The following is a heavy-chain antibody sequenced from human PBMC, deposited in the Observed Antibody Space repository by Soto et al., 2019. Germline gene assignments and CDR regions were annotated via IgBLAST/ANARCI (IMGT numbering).Heavy chain of an antibody. CDR2: SSASGRSR. V-gene: IGHV3-23*01. D-gene: IGHD6-19*01. Sequence: VQLLESGGCMGHPGGSLRLYCVASGIEFSNYSMRWVRQAPGKGLEWVSISSASGRSRYHADSVKGRFTISRDNSKNTLYLHMTNLRAEDTAVYYCAKDGNWLDVYFDVWGQGTPVTVSS. CDR3: AKDGNWLDVYFDV. CDR1: GIEFSNYS. J-gene: IGHJ4*02.